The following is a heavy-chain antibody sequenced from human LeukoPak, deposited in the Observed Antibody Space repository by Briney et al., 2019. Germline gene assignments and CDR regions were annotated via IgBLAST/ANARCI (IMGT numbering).Heavy chain of an antibody. V-gene: IGHV3-21*01. J-gene: IGHJ4*02. Sequence: GGSLRLACAASGFSFSSYSMNSVRQAPGKGVEWVSSISTNSSYINYADAVKGRLTISRDNAKNSLYLQMNSLRAEETAVYYCTRDASGFGEWPDHWGQGTLVTVSS. CDR2: ISTNSSYI. CDR3: TRDASGFGEWPDH. CDR1: GFSFSSYS. D-gene: IGHD3-10*01.